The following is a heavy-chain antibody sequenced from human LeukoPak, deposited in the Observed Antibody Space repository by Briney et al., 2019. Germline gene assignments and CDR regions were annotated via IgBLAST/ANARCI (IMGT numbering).Heavy chain of an antibody. J-gene: IGHJ4*02. CDR2: ISGSSTYT. V-gene: IGHV3-11*03. CDR3: ASGGYQQPYGY. Sequence: GGSLRLSCAASGFTFSDYYMSWIRQAPGKGLEWVSYISGSSTYTHYADSVKGRFTISRDNAKNSLYLQVNSLRVEDTVVYYCASGGYQQPYGYWGQGTLVTVSS. CDR1: GFTFSDYY. D-gene: IGHD2-15*01.